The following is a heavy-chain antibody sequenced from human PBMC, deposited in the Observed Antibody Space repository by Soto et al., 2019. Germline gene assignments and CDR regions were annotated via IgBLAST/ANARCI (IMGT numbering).Heavy chain of an antibody. V-gene: IGHV2-26*01. J-gene: IGHJ4*02. CDR3: ARTGYSYGPDY. CDR2: IFSNDEK. CDR1: GCSLSNARMG. D-gene: IGHD5-18*01. Sequence: SVPTLVNPTEALRLTCAVSGCSLSNARMGVSWIRQPPGKALEWLAHIFSNDEKSYSTSLKSRLTISKDTSKSQVVLTMTNMDPVDTATYYCARTGYSYGPDYWGKGTLVTVSS.